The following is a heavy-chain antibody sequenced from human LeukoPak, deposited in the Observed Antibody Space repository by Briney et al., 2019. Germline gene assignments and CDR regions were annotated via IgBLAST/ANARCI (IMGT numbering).Heavy chain of an antibody. J-gene: IGHJ4*02. Sequence: SETLSLTCTVSGGSSSSYYWNWLRQPPGKGLEWIGYIYYTGSTNYNPSLKSRVTISLDTSKSQFSLKLSSVTTADTAVYYCARRLGSHFDYWGQGTLVTVSS. CDR2: IYYTGST. D-gene: IGHD3-10*01. CDR3: ARRLGSHFDY. V-gene: IGHV4-59*08. CDR1: GGSSSSYY.